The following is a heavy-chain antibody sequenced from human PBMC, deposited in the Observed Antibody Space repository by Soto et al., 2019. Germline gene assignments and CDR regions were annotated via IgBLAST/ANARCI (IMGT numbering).Heavy chain of an antibody. V-gene: IGHV3-30*18. CDR3: AKEEEGSGSYMDV. D-gene: IGHD3-10*01. CDR2: ISYDGSNK. CDR1: GFTFSSYG. Sequence: GGSLRLSCAASGFTFSSYGMHWVRQAPGKGLEWVAVISYDGSNKYYADSVKGRFTISRDNSKNTLYLQMNSLRAEDTAVYYCAKEEEGSGSYMDVWGQGTTVTVSS. J-gene: IGHJ6*02.